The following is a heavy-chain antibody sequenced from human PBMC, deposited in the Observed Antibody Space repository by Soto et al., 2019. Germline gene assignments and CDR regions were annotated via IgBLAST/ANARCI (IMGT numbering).Heavy chain of an antibody. D-gene: IGHD1-26*01. V-gene: IGHV4-61*01. CDR2: ISYSGST. CDR1: GASVSSGNYY. J-gene: IGHJ4*02. Sequence: SQTLSLTCTVSGASVSSGNYYWSWIRQPPGKGLECIGYISYSGSTNYNPSLKSRVTISIDTSKNQFSLKLSSVTAADTAVYYCARGSGSYYAYWGQGTLVTVSS. CDR3: ARGSGSYYAY.